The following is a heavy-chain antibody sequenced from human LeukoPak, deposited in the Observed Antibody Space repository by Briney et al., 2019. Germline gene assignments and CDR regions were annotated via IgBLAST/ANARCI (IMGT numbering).Heavy chain of an antibody. CDR3: ARERWLPPDDPDGWFDP. D-gene: IGHD6-19*01. CDR2: IYYSGTT. V-gene: IGHV4-61*01. J-gene: IGHJ5*02. CDR1: GGSVSRGNYY. Sequence: PSETLSLTCTVSGGSVSRGNYYWSWIRQPPGKGLEWIGYIYYSGTTNYNPSLKSRVTISVDTSKNQFSLNLSSVTAADTAVYYCARERWLPPDDPDGWFDPWGQGTLVTVSS.